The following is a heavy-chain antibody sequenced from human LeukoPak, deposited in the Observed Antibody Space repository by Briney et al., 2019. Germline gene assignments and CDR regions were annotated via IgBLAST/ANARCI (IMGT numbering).Heavy chain of an antibody. Sequence: PGGSLRLSCAASGFTFSNYWMSWVRQAPGKGLEWVANIKQDGSDKYSVDSVKGRFTISRDNAKNSLYLQMDSLTADDTAVYFCACLRGPSDYWGQGTLVTVSS. V-gene: IGHV3-7*01. D-gene: IGHD4-17*01. CDR3: ACLRGPSDY. CDR1: GFTFSNYW. CDR2: IKQDGSDK. J-gene: IGHJ4*02.